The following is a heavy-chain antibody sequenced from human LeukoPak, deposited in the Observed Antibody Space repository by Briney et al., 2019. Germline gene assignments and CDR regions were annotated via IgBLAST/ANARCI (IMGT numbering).Heavy chain of an antibody. CDR3: AKGIAAAGSPLDAFDI. CDR2: ISYDGSNK. V-gene: IGHV3-30*18. Sequence: GGSLRLSCAASGFTFSSYGMHWVRQAPGKGLEWVAVISYDGSNKYYADSVKGRFTISRDNSKNTLHLQMNSLRAEDTAVYYCAKGIAAAGSPLDAFDIWGQGTMVTVSS. D-gene: IGHD6-13*01. CDR1: GFTFSSYG. J-gene: IGHJ3*02.